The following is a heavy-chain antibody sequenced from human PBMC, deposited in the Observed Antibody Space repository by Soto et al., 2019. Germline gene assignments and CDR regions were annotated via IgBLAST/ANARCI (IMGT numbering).Heavy chain of an antibody. V-gene: IGHV3-7*01. CDR2: IKQDGSEK. J-gene: IGHJ6*02. D-gene: IGHD3-3*01. Sequence: GGSLSLSCAASGFTFSSYWMSWVRQAPGKGLEWVANIKQDGSEKYYVDSVKGRFTISRDNAKNSLYLQMNSLRAEDTAVYYCARDVGTSTYYDFWSGYSPLGMDVWGQGTTVTVSS. CDR3: ARDVGTSTYYDFWSGYSPLGMDV. CDR1: GFTFSSYW.